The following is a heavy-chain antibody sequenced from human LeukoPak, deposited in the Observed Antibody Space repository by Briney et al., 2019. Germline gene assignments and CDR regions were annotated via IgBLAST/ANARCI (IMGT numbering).Heavy chain of an antibody. J-gene: IGHJ5*02. Sequence: SETLSLTCTVSGGSISSGSYYWSWIRQPAGKGLEWIGRIYTSGSTNYNPSLKSRVTISVDTSKNQFSLKLSSVTAADTAVYYCARGLVRSGWYFVWFDPWGQGTLVTVSS. D-gene: IGHD6-19*01. CDR3: ARGLVRSGWYFVWFDP. CDR2: IYTSGST. V-gene: IGHV4-61*02. CDR1: GGSISSGSYY.